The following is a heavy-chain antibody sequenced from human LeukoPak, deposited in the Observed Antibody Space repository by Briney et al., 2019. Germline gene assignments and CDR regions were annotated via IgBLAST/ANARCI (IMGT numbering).Heavy chain of an antibody. CDR1: GFTFSTYA. Sequence: PGGSLRLSCAASGFTFSTYAMNWVRQAPGKRLEWVSSITDNGRDTYYAGSVKGRITISRDNSRNNLYLQMNSLRAEDTALYYCAKGTLGSCSGATCYEFDNWGQGTLVTVSS. J-gene: IGHJ4*02. CDR3: AKGTLGSCSGATCYEFDN. CDR2: ITDNGRDT. V-gene: IGHV3-23*01. D-gene: IGHD2-2*01.